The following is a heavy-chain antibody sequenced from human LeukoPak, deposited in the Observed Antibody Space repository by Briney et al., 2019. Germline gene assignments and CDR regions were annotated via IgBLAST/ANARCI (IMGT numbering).Heavy chain of an antibody. Sequence: SETLSLTCTVSGGSTSGYYWSWIRQPAGKGLELIGRIYSSGTTNYNPSLESRVTMSVDTSKNQFALKLSSVTAADTAVYYCARDWSMITYEYWGRGTLVTVSS. CDR3: ARDWSMITYEY. CDR1: GGSTSGYY. J-gene: IGHJ4*02. V-gene: IGHV4-4*07. D-gene: IGHD3-22*01. CDR2: IYSSGTT.